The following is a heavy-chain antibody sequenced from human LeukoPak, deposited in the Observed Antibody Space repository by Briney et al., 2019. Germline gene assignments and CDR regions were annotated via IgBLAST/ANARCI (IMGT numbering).Heavy chain of an antibody. J-gene: IGHJ4*02. Sequence: GESLQISCQGSGYSFSSYWIAWVRQMPGKGLEWMGIIYPGDSDTRYSPSFQGQVTISADKSISTAYLQWSSLKASDTAMYFCARQYCNGGSCYSDYWGQGTLVTVSS. CDR2: IYPGDSDT. CDR3: ARQYCNGGSCYSDY. V-gene: IGHV5-51*01. D-gene: IGHD2-15*01. CDR1: GYSFSSYW.